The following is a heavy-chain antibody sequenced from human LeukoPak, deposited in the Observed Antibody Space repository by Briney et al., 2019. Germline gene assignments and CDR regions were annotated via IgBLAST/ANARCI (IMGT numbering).Heavy chain of an antibody. CDR3: ARDKLGPSSGYRRMKGNAFDI. CDR1: GFTFSSYA. CDR2: ISYDGSNK. V-gene: IGHV3-30-3*01. J-gene: IGHJ3*02. D-gene: IGHD3-22*01. Sequence: GGSLRLSCAASGFTFSSYAMHWVRQAPGKGLEWVAVISYDGSNKYYADSVKGRFTISRDNSKNTLYLQMNSLRAEDTAVYYCARDKLGPSSGYRRMKGNAFDIWGQGTMVTVSS.